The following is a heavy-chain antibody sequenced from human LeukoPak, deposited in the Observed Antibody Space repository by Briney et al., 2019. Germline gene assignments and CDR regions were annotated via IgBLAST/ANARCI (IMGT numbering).Heavy chain of an antibody. Sequence: SETLSLTSSQPGGSMNSYYWSSIRQSPGKGLEWIGYIYYSGSTNYNPSLKSRVTISVDTSKNLFSLKLSSVTAPDTAVYYCARYVCLQPFAYWGQGTLVTVSS. CDR2: IYYSGST. CDR3: ARYVCLQPFAY. D-gene: IGHD1-1*01. CDR1: GGSMNSYY. J-gene: IGHJ4*02. V-gene: IGHV4-59*08.